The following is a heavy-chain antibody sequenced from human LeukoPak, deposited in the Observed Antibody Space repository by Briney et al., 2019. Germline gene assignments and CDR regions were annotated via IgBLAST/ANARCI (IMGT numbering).Heavy chain of an antibody. J-gene: IGHJ4*02. CDR1: GGSISSYY. CDR2: IYYSGST. CDR3: ARTTYDILTGYSPYYFDY. V-gene: IGHV4-59*01. Sequence: SETLSLTCTVSGGSISSYYWSWIRQPPGKGLEWIGYIYYSGSTNYNPSLKSRVTISVDTSKNQFSLKLSSVTAADTAVYYCARTTYDILTGYSPYYFDYWGQGTLVTVSS. D-gene: IGHD3-9*01.